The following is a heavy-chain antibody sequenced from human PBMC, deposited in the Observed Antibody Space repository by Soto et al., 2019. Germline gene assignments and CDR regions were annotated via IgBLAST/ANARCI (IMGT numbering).Heavy chain of an antibody. D-gene: IGHD2-2*01. V-gene: IGHV3-23*01. CDR3: EKGIFRSTRCYVLDY. Sequence: EVQLLESGGGLVQPGGSLRLSCAASGFTFRSYAMSWVRQAPGKGLEWVSAISGSGGSTYYADSVKGRFTISRDNSKNPLYLKMNSLRDEDTAVYYGEKGIFRSTRCYVLDYWGQGTLVTVSS. J-gene: IGHJ4*02. CDR1: GFTFRSYA. CDR2: ISGSGGST.